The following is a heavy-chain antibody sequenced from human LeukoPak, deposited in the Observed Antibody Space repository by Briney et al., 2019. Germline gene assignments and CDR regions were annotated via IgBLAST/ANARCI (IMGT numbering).Heavy chain of an antibody. D-gene: IGHD1-1*01. J-gene: IGHJ6*03. V-gene: IGHV4-59*01. CDR1: GGSFSGYY. Sequence: PSETLSLTCAVYGGSFSGYYWSWIRQPPGKGLEWIGYVDHTGSTNFNPSLNGRVSISRDTSKNLFSLRLRSVTAADTAVYFCARGRVSSSTWYSTYYYYFYMDVWGKGTTVTVSS. CDR3: ARGRVSSSTWYSTYYYYFYMDV. CDR2: VDHTGST.